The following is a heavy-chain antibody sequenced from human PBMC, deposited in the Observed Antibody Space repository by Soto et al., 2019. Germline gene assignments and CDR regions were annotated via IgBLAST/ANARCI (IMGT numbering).Heavy chain of an antibody. CDR3: AKEKDYDYVWGSYRYTSDY. Sequence: LRLSCAASGFTFSSYAMSWVRQAPGKGLEWVSAISGSGSTFYADSVKGRFTISRDNSKNTLYLQMNSLRAEDTAVYYCAKEKDYDYVWGSYRYTSDYWGQGTLVTVSS. J-gene: IGHJ4*02. CDR1: GFTFSSYA. D-gene: IGHD3-16*02. V-gene: IGHV3-23*01. CDR2: ISGSGST.